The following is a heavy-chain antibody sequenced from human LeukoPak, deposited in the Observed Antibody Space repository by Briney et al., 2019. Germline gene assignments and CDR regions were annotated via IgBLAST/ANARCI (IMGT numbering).Heavy chain of an antibody. CDR3: ARGGGRSSSAFDP. Sequence: ASVKVSCKASGYTFTASYMHWVRQAPGQGLEWMGWINPNSGGAKYAQNFQGRVTMTRDTSISTAYMELSRLRSDDTAVCYCARGGGRSSSAFDPWGQGTLVTVSS. V-gene: IGHV1-2*02. CDR2: INPNSGGA. J-gene: IGHJ5*02. CDR1: GYTFTASY. D-gene: IGHD6-6*01.